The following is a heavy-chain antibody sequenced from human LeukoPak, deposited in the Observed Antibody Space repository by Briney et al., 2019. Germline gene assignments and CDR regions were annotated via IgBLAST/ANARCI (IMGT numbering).Heavy chain of an antibody. CDR2: IYNTGST. CDR1: GGSFSGYY. V-gene: IGHV4-59*01. CDR3: ARDPGMRY. J-gene: IGHJ4*02. D-gene: IGHD1-1*01. Sequence: SETLSLTCAVYGGSFSGYYWSWIRQPPGKGLEWIGYIYNTGSTNYNPSLKSRVTISVDTSKNQFSLRLTSVTAADTAVYYCARDPGMRYWGQGTLVTVSS.